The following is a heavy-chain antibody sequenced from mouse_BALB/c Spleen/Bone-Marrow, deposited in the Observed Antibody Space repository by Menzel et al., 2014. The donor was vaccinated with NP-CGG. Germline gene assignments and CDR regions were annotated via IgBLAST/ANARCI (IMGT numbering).Heavy chain of an antibody. J-gene: IGHJ3*01. CDR3: TRSNYRYDGFAY. CDR1: GYSFTSYW. D-gene: IGHD2-14*01. Sequence: EVQLQQSGTVLARPGTSVKMSCKASGYSFTSYWMHWVKQRPGQGLEWIGVIYLGNSDTSYNQKFKGKAKLTAVTSASTASMELSSLTNEDSAVYYCTRSNYRYDGFAYWGQGTLVTVSA. V-gene: IGHV1-5*01. CDR2: IYLGNSDT.